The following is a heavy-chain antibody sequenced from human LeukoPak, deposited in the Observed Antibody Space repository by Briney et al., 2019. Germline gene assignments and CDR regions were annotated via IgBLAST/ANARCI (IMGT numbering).Heavy chain of an antibody. J-gene: IGHJ4*02. CDR1: RGTFSSYA. D-gene: IGHD6-6*01. CDR3: AREGIRTSTLDY. CDR2: IIPIFGTA. V-gene: IGHV1-69*13. Sequence: SVKVSCKASRGTFSSYAISWVRQAAGQGLKWMGGIIPIFGTANYAQKFQGRVTITADESTSTAYMDLSSLRSDDTAVYYCAREGIRTSTLDYWGQGTLVTVSS.